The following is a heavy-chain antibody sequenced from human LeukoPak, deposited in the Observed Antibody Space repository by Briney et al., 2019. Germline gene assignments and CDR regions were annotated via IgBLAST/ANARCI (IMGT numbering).Heavy chain of an antibody. CDR1: GGTFSSYA. J-gene: IGHJ4*02. D-gene: IGHD3-22*01. CDR2: IIPIFGTA. CDR3: ARTPYYYDSSGYYYDDYFDY. V-gene: IGHV1-69*05. Sequence: SVKVSCKASGGTFSSYAISWVRQAPGQGLEWMGRIIPIFGTANYAQKFQGRVTITTDESTSTAYMELSSLRSEDTAVYYCARTPYYYDSSGYYYDDYFDYWGQGTLVTVSS.